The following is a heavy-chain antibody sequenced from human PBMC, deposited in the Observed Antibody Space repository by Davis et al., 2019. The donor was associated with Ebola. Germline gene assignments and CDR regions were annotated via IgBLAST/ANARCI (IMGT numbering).Heavy chain of an antibody. V-gene: IGHV4-34*01. D-gene: IGHD3-22*01. CDR3: ARVTDYYDSSGWQYFFDF. Sequence: GSLRLSCAVYGGSFSGYYWSWIRQPPGKGLEWIGEINHSGSTNYNPSLKSRVTISVDTSKNQFSLRLGAVTAADTAVYFCARVTDYYDSSGWQYFFDFWGQGALVTVSS. J-gene: IGHJ4*02. CDR2: INHSGST. CDR1: GGSFSGYY.